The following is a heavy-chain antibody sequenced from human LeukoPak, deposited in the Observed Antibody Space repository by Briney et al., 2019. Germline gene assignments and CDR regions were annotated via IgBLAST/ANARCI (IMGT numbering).Heavy chain of an antibody. CDR3: AREPFDV. J-gene: IGHJ6*02. V-gene: IGHV3-21*01. Sequence: PGWSLPLSCPACGFSLRSYKMNWLRQAPSKGLELVSSLSSGRSYIYYADSMKGRFTVSRDHAKSSLYLQMNTLRAEDTAVYYCAREPFDVWGQGTTATVSS. CDR2: LSSGRSYI. CDR1: GFSLRSYK.